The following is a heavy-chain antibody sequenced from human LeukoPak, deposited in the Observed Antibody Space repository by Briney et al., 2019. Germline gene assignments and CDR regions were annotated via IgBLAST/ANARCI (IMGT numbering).Heavy chain of an antibody. Sequence: GESLKISCKGSGYSFTSYWISWVRQMPGKGLEWMGKIDPSDSYTNYSPSFQGHVTISADKSISTAYLQWSSLKASDTAMYYCARQDCSGGSCLYGVDVWAKGPRSPSP. CDR3: ARQDCSGGSCLYGVDV. CDR1: GYSFTSYW. D-gene: IGHD2-15*01. V-gene: IGHV5-10-1*01. CDR2: IDPSDSYT. J-gene: IGHJ6*02.